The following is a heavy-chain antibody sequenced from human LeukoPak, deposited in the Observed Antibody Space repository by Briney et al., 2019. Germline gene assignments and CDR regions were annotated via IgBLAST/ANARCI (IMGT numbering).Heavy chain of an antibody. D-gene: IGHD6-19*01. J-gene: IGHJ4*02. Sequence: GGSLRLCCAASGFTFSSYGMHWVRQAPGKGLEWVAFIRYDGSNKYYADSVKGRFTISRDNSKNTLYLQMNSLRAEDTAVYYCAKGVAVAGDLDYWGQGTLVTVSS. CDR3: AKGVAVAGDLDY. V-gene: IGHV3-30*02. CDR1: GFTFSSYG. CDR2: IRYDGSNK.